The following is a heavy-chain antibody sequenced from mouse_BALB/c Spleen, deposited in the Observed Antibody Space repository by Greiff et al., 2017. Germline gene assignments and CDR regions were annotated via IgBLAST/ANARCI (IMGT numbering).Heavy chain of an antibody. V-gene: IGHV2-6-7*01. Sequence: QVQLKQSGPGLVAPSQSLSITCTVSGFSLTGYGVNWVRQPPGKGLEWLGMIWGDGSTDYNSALKSRLSISKDNSKSQVFLKMNSLQTDDTARYYCAREDYRYEAWFAYWGQGTLVTVSA. J-gene: IGHJ3*01. CDR2: IWGDGST. CDR3: AREDYRYEAWFAY. D-gene: IGHD2-14*01. CDR1: GFSLTGYG.